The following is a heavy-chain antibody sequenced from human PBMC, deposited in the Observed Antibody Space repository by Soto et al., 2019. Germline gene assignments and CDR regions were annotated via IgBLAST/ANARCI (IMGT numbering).Heavy chain of an antibody. D-gene: IGHD2-15*01. J-gene: IGHJ3*02. Sequence: ASVKVSCKSSGYTFTSYDSNWVRQAPGQGLEWMGWMNPNSGNTGYAQKFQGRVTMTRNTSTSTAYMELSSLRSEDTAVYYCARVALFRTSGAFDIWGQGTMVTVSS. V-gene: IGHV1-8*01. CDR3: ARVALFRTSGAFDI. CDR1: GYTFTSYD. CDR2: MNPNSGNT.